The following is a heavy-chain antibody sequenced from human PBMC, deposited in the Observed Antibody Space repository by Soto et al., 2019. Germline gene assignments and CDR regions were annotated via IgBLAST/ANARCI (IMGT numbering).Heavy chain of an antibody. CDR2: INPSGST. J-gene: IGHJ4*02. D-gene: IGHD2-15*01. CDR1: GGSLSGYY. CDR3: ARGRDGGAAN. V-gene: IGHV4-34*01. Sequence: QVHLQQWGAGLLKPSETLSLTCAVYGGSLSGYYWSWIRQPPGKGLEWIGEINPSGSTNYTPSLKRRVTMSGDTPKNQFSLKLISVTAADTAVYYCARGRDGGAANWGQGTLVTVSS.